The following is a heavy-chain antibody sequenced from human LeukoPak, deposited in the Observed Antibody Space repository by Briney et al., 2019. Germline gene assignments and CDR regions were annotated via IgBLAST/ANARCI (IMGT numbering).Heavy chain of an antibody. J-gene: IGHJ4*02. CDR1: GFTFSSYA. CDR2: ISYDGSNK. V-gene: IGHV3-30-3*01. CDR3: ARGRYCSSTSCYAFDY. Sequence: PGRSLRLSCAASGFTFSSYAMHWVRQAPGKGLEWVAVISYDGSNKYYADSVKGRFTISRDNSKNTLYLQMNSLRAEDTAVYYCARGRYCSSTSCYAFDYWGQGTLVTVSS. D-gene: IGHD2-2*01.